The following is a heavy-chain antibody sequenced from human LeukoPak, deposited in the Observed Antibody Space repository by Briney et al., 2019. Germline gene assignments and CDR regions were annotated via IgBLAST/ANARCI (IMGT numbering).Heavy chain of an antibody. D-gene: IGHD3-3*01. V-gene: IGHV1-58*02. CDR1: GFTFHTSA. CDR3: AAQRGASLHDFWSTRLFDP. J-gene: IGHJ5*02. CDR2: IVPGSGNT. Sequence: SVKVSCKASGFTFHTSAMQWVRQARGQRLEWIGWIVPGSGNTVYSHKFHDRVIITRDMSTSTVYMELDSLGSEDTAVYYCAAQRGASLHDFWSTRLFDPWGQGTLVTVSS.